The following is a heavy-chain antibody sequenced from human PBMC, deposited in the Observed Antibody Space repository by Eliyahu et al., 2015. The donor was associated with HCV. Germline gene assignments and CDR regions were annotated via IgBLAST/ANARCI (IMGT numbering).Heavy chain of an antibody. CDR1: GFTFSSYS. V-gene: IGHV3-21*01. D-gene: IGHD3-22*01. CDR2: ISSSSSYI. Sequence: EVQLVESGGGLVKPGGSLRLSCAASGFTFSSYSMNWVRQAPGKGLEWVSSISSSSSYIYYADSVKGRFTISRDNAKNSLYLQMNSLRAEDTAVYYCAREGHYYDSSGYYYSFKYFDYWGQGTLVTVSS. CDR3: AREGHYYDSSGYYYSFKYFDY. J-gene: IGHJ4*02.